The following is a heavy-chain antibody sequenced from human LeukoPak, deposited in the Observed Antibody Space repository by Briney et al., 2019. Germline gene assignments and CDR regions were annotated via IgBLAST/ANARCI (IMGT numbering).Heavy chain of an antibody. V-gene: IGHV1-2*02. D-gene: IGHD5-12*01. CDR2: INPNSGGA. Sequence: GASVKVSCRASGYTFTGYYVHWVRQAPGQGLEWLGWINPNSGGANYAQKFQGRVTMTRDTSISTAYVDLSRLRSDDTAVYYCARDQLVRSVVDGVVATSTRYYAMDVWGQGTTVTVSS. CDR1: GYTFTGYY. CDR3: ARDQLVRSVVDGVVATSTRYYAMDV. J-gene: IGHJ6*02.